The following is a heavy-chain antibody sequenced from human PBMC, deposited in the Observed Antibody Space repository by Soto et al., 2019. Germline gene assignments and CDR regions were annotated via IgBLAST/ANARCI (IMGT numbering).Heavy chain of an antibody. V-gene: IGHV3-48*02. CDR3: ARVIWSGHLTSDL. CDR1: GFNFGGNS. CDR2: ISSSSST. D-gene: IGHD3-3*01. J-gene: IGHJ5*02. Sequence: GGSKRHSNAASGFNFGGNSVNWVRKAPGKGLEWISYISSSSSTIYADSVKGRFTISRDNAKNSLYLQMNSLRDEDTAVYYCARVIWSGHLTSDLWGQGTLVTVSS.